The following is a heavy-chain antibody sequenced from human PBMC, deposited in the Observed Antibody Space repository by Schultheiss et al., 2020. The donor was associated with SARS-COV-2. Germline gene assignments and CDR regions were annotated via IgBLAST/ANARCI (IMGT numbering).Heavy chain of an antibody. CDR3: ARDLWYSSGWYGAASRDYWFDP. V-gene: IGHV4-4*07. D-gene: IGHD6-19*01. Sequence: SETLSLTCTVSGGSISSYYWSWIRQPPGKGLEWIGRIYTSGSTNYNPSLKSRVTISVDTSKNQFSLKLSSVTAADTAVYYCARDLWYSSGWYGAASRDYWFDPWGQGTLVTVSS. CDR2: IYTSGST. J-gene: IGHJ5*02. CDR1: GGSISSYY.